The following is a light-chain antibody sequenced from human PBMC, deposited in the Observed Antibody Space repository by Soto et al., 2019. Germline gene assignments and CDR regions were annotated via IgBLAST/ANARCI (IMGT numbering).Light chain of an antibody. J-gene: IGLJ7*01. CDR3: AAWDDNLDGAV. CDR1: YSNFGVNP. V-gene: IGLV1-44*01. CDR2: NND. Sequence: QSVLTQAPSASGTPGQRVTIFGSGSYSNFGVNPVIWFQHIRGTAPKVVIYNNDQRPSGVPDRFSGSKSGTSASLAISGLQSEDEADYYCAAWDDNLDGAVFGGGTQLTVL.